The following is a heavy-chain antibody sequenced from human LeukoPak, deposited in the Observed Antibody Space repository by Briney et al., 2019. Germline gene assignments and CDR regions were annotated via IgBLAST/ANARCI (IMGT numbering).Heavy chain of an antibody. D-gene: IGHD2-2*01. CDR1: GFTFSSYE. V-gene: IGHV3-48*03. Sequence: QPGGSLRLSCAASGFTFSSYEMNWVRQAPGKGLEWVSYISSSGSTIYYADSVKGRFTISRDNAKNSLYLQMNSLRAEDTAVYYCAGIDIVVVPSGNWFDPWGQGTLVTVS. J-gene: IGHJ5*02. CDR2: ISSSGSTI. CDR3: AGIDIVVVPSGNWFDP.